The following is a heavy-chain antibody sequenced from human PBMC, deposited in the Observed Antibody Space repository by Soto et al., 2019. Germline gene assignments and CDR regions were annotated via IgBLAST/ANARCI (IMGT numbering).Heavy chain of an antibody. D-gene: IGHD3-10*01. J-gene: IGHJ4*02. CDR3: ARVFGSAGFGGHFDN. V-gene: IGHV3-30*09. Sequence: QVQLVESGGGVVQPGRSLRLSCAASGFNFNTFALHWVRQAPGKGLEWVAVVSHDGTDKYYADSVKGRFAISRDNSENRLFLQMDSLGNEDTAVYYCARVFGSAGFGGHFDNGGEGALVTVSS. CDR2: VSHDGTDK. CDR1: GFNFNTFA.